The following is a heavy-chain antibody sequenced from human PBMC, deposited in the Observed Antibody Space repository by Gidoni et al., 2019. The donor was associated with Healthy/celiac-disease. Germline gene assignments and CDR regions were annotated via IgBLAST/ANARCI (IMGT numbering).Heavy chain of an antibody. V-gene: IGHV3-30-3*01. CDR1: GFTFSSYA. J-gene: IGHJ6*02. CDR3: ARDLVGATGCFHGRCLGYYGMDV. CDR2: ISYDGSNK. D-gene: IGHD1-26*01. Sequence: QVQLVESGGGVVQPGRSLRLSCAASGFTFSSYAMHWVRQAPGKGLEWVAVISYDGSNKYYADSVKGRFTISRDNSKNTLYLQMNSLRAEDTAVYYCARDLVGATGCFHGRCLGYYGMDVWDQGTTVTVSS.